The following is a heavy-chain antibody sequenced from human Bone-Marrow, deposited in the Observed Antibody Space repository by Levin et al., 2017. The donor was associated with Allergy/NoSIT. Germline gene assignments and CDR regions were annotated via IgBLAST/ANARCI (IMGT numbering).Heavy chain of an antibody. D-gene: IGHD4/OR15-4a*01. J-gene: IGHJ4*02. CDR1: GFTFSEYY. CDR3: ARASWSGLS. V-gene: IGHV3-11*01. CDR2: ISGSGGTM. Sequence: GGSLRLSCAASGFTFSEYYMSWIRQAPGKGLEWVSYISGSGGTMYYADSVKGRFTISRDNAKNSLYLQMNSLRADDTAVYYCARASWSGLSWGQGTLVTVSS.